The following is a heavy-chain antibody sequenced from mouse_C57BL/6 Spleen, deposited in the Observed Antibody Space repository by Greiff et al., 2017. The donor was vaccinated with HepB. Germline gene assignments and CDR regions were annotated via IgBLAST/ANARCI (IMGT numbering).Heavy chain of an antibody. V-gene: IGHV5-9*01. D-gene: IGHD4-1*01. CDR3: ARPPANWDGFAY. J-gene: IGHJ3*01. CDR1: GFTFSSYT. CDR2: ISGGGGNT. Sequence: EVKLVESGGGLVKPGGSLKLSCAASGFTFSSYTMSWVRQTPEKRLEWVATISGGGGNTYYPDSVKGRFTISRDNAKNTLYLQMSSLRSEDTALYYCARPPANWDGFAYWGQGTLVTVSA.